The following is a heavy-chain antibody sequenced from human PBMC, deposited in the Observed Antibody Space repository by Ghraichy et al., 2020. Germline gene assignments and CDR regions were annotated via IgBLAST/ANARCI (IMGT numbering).Heavy chain of an antibody. Sequence: GGSLRLSCTASGFTLEDYAIIWVHQGPGKGMEWVSSITWNGGSTGYADSVKGRFTISRDNAKNIVSLQLTSLRAEDTALYYCARDGGIVEGTADAFDIWGQGTMVTVSS. CDR1: GFTLEDYA. V-gene: IGHV3-20*04. CDR2: ITWNGGST. CDR3: ARDGGIVEGTADAFDI. D-gene: IGHD2-21*01. J-gene: IGHJ3*02.